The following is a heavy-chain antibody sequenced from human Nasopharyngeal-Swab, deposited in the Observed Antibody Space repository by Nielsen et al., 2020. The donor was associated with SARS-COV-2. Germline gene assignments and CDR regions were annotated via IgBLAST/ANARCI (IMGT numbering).Heavy chain of an antibody. V-gene: IGHV3-66*01. J-gene: IGHJ6*02. D-gene: IGHD3-10*01. Sequence: GGSLRLSCAASGFTVSSNYMSWVRQAPGKGLEWVSVIYSGGSTYYAASVKGRFTISRDNSKNTLYLQMNSLRAEDTAVYYCARELPSLVTMVRGVIAHYYGMDVWGQGTTVTVSS. CDR2: IYSGGST. CDR1: GFTVSSNY. CDR3: ARELPSLVTMVRGVIAHYYGMDV.